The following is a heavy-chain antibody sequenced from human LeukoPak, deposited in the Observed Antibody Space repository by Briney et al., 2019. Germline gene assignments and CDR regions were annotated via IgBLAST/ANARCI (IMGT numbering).Heavy chain of an antibody. J-gene: IGHJ4*02. CDR1: GFTFSSYA. V-gene: IGHV3-23*01. D-gene: IGHD3-3*01. Sequence: GGSPRLSCAASGFTFSSYAMSWVRQAPGKGLEWVSAISGSGGSTYYADSVKGRFTISRDNSKNTLYLQMNSLRAEDTAVYYCAKALSITIFGVVIDPEFDYWGQGTLVTVSS. CDR2: ISGSGGST. CDR3: AKALSITIFGVVIDPEFDY.